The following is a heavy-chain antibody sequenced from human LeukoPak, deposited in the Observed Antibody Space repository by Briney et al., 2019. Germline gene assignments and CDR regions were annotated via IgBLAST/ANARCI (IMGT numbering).Heavy chain of an antibody. Sequence: SGPTLVNPTQTLTLTCTFSGFSLSTSGVGVGWIRQPPGKALEWLALIYWDDDKRYSPSLKSRLTITKDTSKNQVVLTVTNMDPVDTATYFCVQRQLYPLPGIFDIGGQGTMVTVS. J-gene: IGHJ3*02. V-gene: IGHV2-5*02. CDR2: IYWDDDK. CDR1: GFSLSTSGVG. CDR3: VQRQLYPLPGIFDI. D-gene: IGHD1-14*01.